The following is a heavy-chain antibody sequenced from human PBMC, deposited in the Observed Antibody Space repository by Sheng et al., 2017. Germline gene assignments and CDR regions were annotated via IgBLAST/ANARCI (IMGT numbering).Heavy chain of an antibody. CDR3: ARVINSWYFDL. CDR2: MYHSGST. CDR1: GYSISSGYY. Sequence: QVQLQESGPGLVKPSETLSLTCAVSGYSISSGYYWGWIRQPPGKGLEWIGSMYHSGSTYYNPSLKSRVTISVDTSKNQFSLRLSSVTAADTAVYYCARVINSWYFDLWGRGTLVTVSS. D-gene: IGHD2-21*01. V-gene: IGHV4-38-2*01. J-gene: IGHJ2*01.